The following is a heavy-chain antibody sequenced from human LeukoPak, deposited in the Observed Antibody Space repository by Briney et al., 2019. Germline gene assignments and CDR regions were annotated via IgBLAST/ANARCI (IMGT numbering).Heavy chain of an antibody. V-gene: IGHV4-4*07. J-gene: IGHJ4*02. CDR1: GGSISSYS. CDR2: MYTSGST. CDR3: ARVTGYVMEDYFDY. D-gene: IGHD6-13*01. Sequence: SETLSLTCTVSGGSISSYSWSWIRQPAGKGLEWIGHMYTSGSTNYSPSLKSRITMSVDTSKNQFSLRLSSVTAADTAVYYCARVTGYVMEDYFDYWGQGTLVTVSS.